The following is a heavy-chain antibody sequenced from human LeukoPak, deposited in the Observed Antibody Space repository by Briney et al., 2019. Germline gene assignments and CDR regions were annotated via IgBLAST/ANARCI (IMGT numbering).Heavy chain of an antibody. CDR3: ARIRINPGYYTS. CDR1: GFTISSYG. CDR2: IYSGGST. V-gene: IGHV3-53*01. J-gene: IGHJ5*02. D-gene: IGHD3-3*01. Sequence: GGSLRLSCVVSGFTISSYGMHWVRQAPGKGLEWVSVIYSGGSTYYADSVKGRFTISRDNSKNTLYLQMNSLRAEDTAVYYCARIRINPGYYTSWGQGTLVTVSS.